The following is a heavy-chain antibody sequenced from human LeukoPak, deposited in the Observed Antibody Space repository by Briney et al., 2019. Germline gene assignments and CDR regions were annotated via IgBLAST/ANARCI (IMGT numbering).Heavy chain of an antibody. V-gene: IGHV1-2*06. D-gene: IGHD2-21*02. CDR2: VNPNSGGT. CDR3: ARGGRGVTHDLDY. J-gene: IGHJ4*02. CDR1: GYTFTGYY. Sequence: ASVKVSCKASGYTFTGYYMHWVRQAPGQGLEWMGRVNPNSGGTNYAQKFQGRVTMTRDTSISTAYMELSRLRSDDTAVYYCARGGRGVTHDLDYWGQGTLVTVSS.